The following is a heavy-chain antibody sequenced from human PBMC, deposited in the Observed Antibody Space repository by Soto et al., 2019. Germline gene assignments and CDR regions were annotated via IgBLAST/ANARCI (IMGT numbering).Heavy chain of an antibody. V-gene: IGHV1-69*01. J-gene: IGHJ4*02. CDR3: VARRYCSGGSCPDYFDY. Sequence: QVQVVQSGAEVKKPGSSVKVSCKASGTTFSNYAISWVRQAPGQGLEWMGGIIPILGTTNYPQKFQGRLTITADESTSTVYMELSSLTSEDTAVYYCVARRYCSGGSCPDYFDYWGQGTLVTVSS. D-gene: IGHD2-15*01. CDR1: GTTFSNYA. CDR2: IIPILGTT.